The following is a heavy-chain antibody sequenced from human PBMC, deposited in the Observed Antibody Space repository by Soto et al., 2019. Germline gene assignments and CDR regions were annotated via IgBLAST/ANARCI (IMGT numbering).Heavy chain of an antibody. J-gene: IGHJ6*02. Sequence: SVKVSCKASGGTFSSYAISWVRHAPGQGLEWMGGIIPIFGTANYAQKFQDRVTLTRNTSISTAYMELSSLRSEDTAVYYCARVLSWASYYDFWSGYYNYYYYGMDVWGQGTTVTVSS. CDR3: ARVLSWASYYDFWSGYYNYYYYGMDV. CDR2: IIPIFGTA. V-gene: IGHV1-69*05. CDR1: GGTFSSYA. D-gene: IGHD3-3*01.